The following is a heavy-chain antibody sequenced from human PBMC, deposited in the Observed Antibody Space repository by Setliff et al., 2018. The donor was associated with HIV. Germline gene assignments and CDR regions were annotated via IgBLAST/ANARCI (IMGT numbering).Heavy chain of an antibody. V-gene: IGHV4-34*01. CDR1: GGSFSAYY. J-gene: IGHJ3*02. CDR2: INHSGST. D-gene: IGHD3-16*01. CDR3: ARAWGIRGMTTYAFDI. Sequence: SETLSLTCAVSGGSFSAYYWSWIRQPPGEGLEWIGEINHSGSTNYSPSLKSRVTISVDTSKNQFSLKLSSVTAADTAVYYCARAWGIRGMTTYAFDIWGQGTMVTVSS.